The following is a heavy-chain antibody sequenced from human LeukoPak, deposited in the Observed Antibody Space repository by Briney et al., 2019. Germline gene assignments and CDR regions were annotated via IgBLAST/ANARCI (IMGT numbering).Heavy chain of an antibody. CDR2: ISSSSSTK. D-gene: IGHD2-2*01. Sequence: GGSLTLSCVAPGFTLSSYIMNWVRQAPGKGLAGVSYISSSSSTKYYADSVKGRFTISRDNAKNSLYLQMNSLKAEDTAVYYCARDTAPEYHLLFLVANPYFDYGGQGTLVTVSS. V-gene: IGHV3-48*01. CDR1: GFTLSSYI. J-gene: IGHJ4*02. CDR3: ARDTAPEYHLLFLVANPYFDY.